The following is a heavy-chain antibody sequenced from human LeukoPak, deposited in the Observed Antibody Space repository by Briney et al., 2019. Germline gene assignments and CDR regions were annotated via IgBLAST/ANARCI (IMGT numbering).Heavy chain of an antibody. D-gene: IGHD3-16*01. J-gene: IGHJ6*03. CDR1: GYTFTTYN. CDR3: ARGFWGVDYHYLDV. Sequence: GASVKVSCKASGYTFTTYNSNWVRQATGQGLEWMGWMNPNTGNTGYAQKFQGRVTMTRDTSISAAYMDLSSLRSEDTAVYYCARGFWGVDYHYLDVWGKGTTVIVSS. V-gene: IGHV1-8*01. CDR2: MNPNTGNT.